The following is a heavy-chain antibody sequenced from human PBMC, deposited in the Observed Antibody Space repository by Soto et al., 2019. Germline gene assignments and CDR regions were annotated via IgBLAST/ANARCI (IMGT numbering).Heavy chain of an antibody. V-gene: IGHV3-23*01. Sequence: EVQLLESGGGLVQPGGSLRLSCAASGFTFSSYAMSWVRQAPGKGLEWVSAISGSGGSTYYADSVKGRFTISRDNSKNPLYLQMNSLRAEDTAVYYCAKIPPPVVAALKAEAQGYYWGQGTMVTV. CDR3: AKIPPPVVAALKAEAQGYY. D-gene: IGHD2-15*01. CDR2: ISGSGGST. CDR1: GFTFSSYA. J-gene: IGHJ4*02.